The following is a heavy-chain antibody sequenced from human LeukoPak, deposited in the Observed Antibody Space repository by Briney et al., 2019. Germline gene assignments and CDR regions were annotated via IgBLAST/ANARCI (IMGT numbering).Heavy chain of an antibody. CDR3: ARGRWLGD. V-gene: IGHV3-7*01. CDR1: GFTFSSYW. CDR2: IQQDGSEK. J-gene: IGHJ4*02. D-gene: IGHD5-18*01. Sequence: HPGGSLRVSCAASGFTFSSYWMSWVRQAPGKGLEWVASIQQDGSEKHYVESVRGRCTISRDNAKNSLYLQMNSLRVEDTAVYYCARGRWLGDWGQGAQVTVSS.